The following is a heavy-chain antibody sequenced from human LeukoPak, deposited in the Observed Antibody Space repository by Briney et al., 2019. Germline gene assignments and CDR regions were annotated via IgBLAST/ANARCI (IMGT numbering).Heavy chain of an antibody. V-gene: IGHV4-4*07. Sequence: SETLSLTCTVSGGTFSSYYWSWIRPPAGKGLEWIGRIYTSGSTNYNSSLKSRVTMSVDTSKNQVSLKLSSVTAADTAVYYCATGDGYNSFDYWGQGTLVTVSS. J-gene: IGHJ4*02. CDR1: GGTFSSYY. D-gene: IGHD5-24*01. CDR2: IYTSGST. CDR3: ATGDGYNSFDY.